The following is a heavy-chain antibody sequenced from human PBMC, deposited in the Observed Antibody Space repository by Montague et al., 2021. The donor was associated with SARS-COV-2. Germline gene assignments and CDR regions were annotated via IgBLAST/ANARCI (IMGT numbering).Heavy chain of an antibody. V-gene: IGHV4-39*01. Sequence: SETLSLTCTVSGGSISSPDYYWGWIRQSPGKGLEWIGSISYAGSTYYNPSLRSRVSFSMDTSKNHFSLSLNSVTAADTAVYFCARQLPSYYSTNKCYPYYFDVWGQGALVTVSS. CDR3: ARQLPSYYSTNKCYPYYFDV. D-gene: IGHD2-8*01. CDR2: ISYAGST. CDR1: GGSISSPDYY. J-gene: IGHJ4*02.